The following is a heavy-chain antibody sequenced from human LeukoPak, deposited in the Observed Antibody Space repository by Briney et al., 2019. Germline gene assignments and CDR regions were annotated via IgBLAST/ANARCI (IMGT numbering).Heavy chain of an antibody. CDR1: GFTFSSYS. D-gene: IGHD6-19*01. CDR3: ARGVLDSSGHNNWLDP. Sequence: PGGSLRLSCAASGFTFSSYSMNWVRQAPGKGLEWVSSISSSSSYIYYADSVKGRFTISRDNAKNSLYLQMNSLRAEDTAVYYCARGVLDSSGHNNWLDPWGQGTLVTVSS. CDR2: ISSSSSYI. V-gene: IGHV3-21*01. J-gene: IGHJ5*02.